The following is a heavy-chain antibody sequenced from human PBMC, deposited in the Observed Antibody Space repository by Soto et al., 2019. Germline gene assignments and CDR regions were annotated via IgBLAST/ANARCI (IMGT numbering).Heavy chain of an antibody. CDR1: GFTFSSYA. D-gene: IGHD6-19*01. Sequence: GGSLRLSCAASGFTFSSYAMSWVRQAPGKGLEWVSAISGSGGSTYYADSVKGRFTISRDNSKNTLYLQMNSLRAEDTAVYHCAKFVPSGWYYEYYFDDGGQGTLVTASS. J-gene: IGHJ4*02. V-gene: IGHV3-23*01. CDR3: AKFVPSGWYYEYYFDD. CDR2: ISGSGGST.